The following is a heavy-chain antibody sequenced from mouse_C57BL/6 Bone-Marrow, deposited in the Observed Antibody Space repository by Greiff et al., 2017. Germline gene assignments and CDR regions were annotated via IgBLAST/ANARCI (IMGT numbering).Heavy chain of an antibody. CDR1: GYTFTDYY. CDR3: ARLGHYYCWYFDV. Sequence: EVQLQQSGPELVKPGASVKISCKASGYTFTDYYMNWVKQSHGKSLEWIGDINPNNGGTSYNQKFKGKATLTVDKSSSTAYMELRSLTSEDSAVYYCARLGHYYCWYFDVWGTGTTVTVSS. V-gene: IGHV1-26*01. CDR2: INPNNGGT. D-gene: IGHD1-2*01. J-gene: IGHJ1*03.